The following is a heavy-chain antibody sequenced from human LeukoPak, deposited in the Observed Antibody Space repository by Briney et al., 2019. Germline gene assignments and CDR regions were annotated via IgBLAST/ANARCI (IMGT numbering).Heavy chain of an antibody. J-gene: IGHJ4*02. CDR1: GFTFDDYA. Sequence: GGSPRLSCAASGFTFDDYAMHWVRQAPGKGLEWVLGISWNSGSIGYADSVKGRFTISRDNAKNSLYLQMNSLRAEDMALYYCAKDMGYSSSGGYFDYWGQGTLVTVSS. CDR3: AKDMGYSSSGGYFDY. V-gene: IGHV3-9*03. D-gene: IGHD6-6*01. CDR2: ISWNSGSI.